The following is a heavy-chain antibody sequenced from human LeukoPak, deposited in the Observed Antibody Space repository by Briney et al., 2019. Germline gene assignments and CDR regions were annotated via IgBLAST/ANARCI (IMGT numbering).Heavy chain of an antibody. CDR3: VKGMEDYDILTGVLDV. D-gene: IGHD3-9*01. Sequence: PGGSLRLSCAASGFTFSSYGMHWVRQAPGKGLEWMAVISYDGSNKYYADSVKGRFTISRDNSKNTLYLQMNSLRAEDTAVYYCVKGMEDYDILTGVLDVWGQGTTVTVSS. CDR1: GFTFSSYG. V-gene: IGHV3-30*18. J-gene: IGHJ6*02. CDR2: ISYDGSNK.